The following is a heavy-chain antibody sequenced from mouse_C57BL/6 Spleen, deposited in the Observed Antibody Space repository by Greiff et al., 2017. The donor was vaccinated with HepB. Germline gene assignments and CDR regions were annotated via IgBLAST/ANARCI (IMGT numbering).Heavy chain of an antibody. CDR3: ACIPYYGSIPALFAY. D-gene: IGHD1-1*01. CDR1: GFNIKNTY. V-gene: IGHV14-3*01. Sequence: EVQLQQSVAELVRPGASVKLSCTASGFNIKNTYMHWVKQRPEQGLEWIGRIDPANGNTKYAPKFQGKATITADTSSNTAYLQLSSLTSEDTAIYYCACIPYYGSIPALFAYWGQGALVTVPA. CDR2: IDPANGNT. J-gene: IGHJ3*01.